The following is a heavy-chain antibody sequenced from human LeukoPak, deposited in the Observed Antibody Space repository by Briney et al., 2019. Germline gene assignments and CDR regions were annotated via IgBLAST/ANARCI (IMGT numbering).Heavy chain of an antibody. D-gene: IGHD2-21*01. J-gene: IGHJ6*02. V-gene: IGHV4-39*02. Sequence: KPSETLSLTCTGSGGSISSSRYYWGWIRQPPGKGLEWIGSIYYSGTTYYNPSLKSRVTISVDTSKRHFSLKLNSITAADTAVYYCARRNCGDENSPSPFCYYHGPDVWGQGTTVTVSS. CDR1: GGSISSSRYY. CDR2: IYYSGTT. CDR3: ARRNCGDENSPSPFCYYHGPDV.